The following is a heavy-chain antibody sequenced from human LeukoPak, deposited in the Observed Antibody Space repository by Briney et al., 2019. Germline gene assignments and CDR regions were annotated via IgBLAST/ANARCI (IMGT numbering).Heavy chain of an antibody. CDR1: GGSISSSSYY. CDR2: IYYSGST. D-gene: IGHD2-2*01. Sequence: SETLSLTCTVSGGSISSSSYYWGWIRQPPGNGLEWIGSIYYSGSTYYNPSLKSRVTISVDTSKNQFSLKLSSVTAADTAVYYCARHCSSTSCYHGPQFDYWGQGTLVTVSS. V-gene: IGHV4-39*01. J-gene: IGHJ4*02. CDR3: ARHCSSTSCYHGPQFDY.